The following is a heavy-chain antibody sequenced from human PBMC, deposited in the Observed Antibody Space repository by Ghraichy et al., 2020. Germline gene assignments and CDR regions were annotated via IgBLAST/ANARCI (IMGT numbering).Heavy chain of an antibody. CDR3: ARGAAGGYWNHGIIDY. Sequence: GSLRLSCAVYGGSFSGYYWSWIRQPPGKGLEWIGEINHSGSTNYNPSLKSRVTISVDTSKNQFSLNLNSVTAADTAVYYCARGAAGGYWNHGIIDYWGQGTLVTVSS. V-gene: IGHV4-34*01. D-gene: IGHD1-1*01. CDR1: GGSFSGYY. CDR2: INHSGST. J-gene: IGHJ4*02.